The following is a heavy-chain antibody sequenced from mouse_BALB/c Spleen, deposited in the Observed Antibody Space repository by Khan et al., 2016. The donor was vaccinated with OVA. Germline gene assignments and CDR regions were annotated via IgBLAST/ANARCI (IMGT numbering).Heavy chain of an antibody. J-gene: IGHJ3*01. CDR1: GYTFTDYY. Sequence: VELVESGAELARPGASVKLSCKASGYTFTDYYINWVKQRTGQGLEWIGEIYPGSGNTYYNEKFKGKATLTADKSSSTAYMQLSSLTSEDSAVYFWAREWGAWFPYWGQGTLVTVSA. CDR3: AREWGAWFPY. V-gene: IGHV1-77*01. CDR2: IYPGSGNT.